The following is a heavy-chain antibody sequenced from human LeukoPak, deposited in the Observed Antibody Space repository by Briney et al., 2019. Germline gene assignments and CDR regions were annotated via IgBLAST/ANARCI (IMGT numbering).Heavy chain of an antibody. CDR2: VINNGGT. D-gene: IGHD5-12*01. J-gene: IGHJ4*02. Sequence: SETLSLTCRVSGGPIGSYYLNWVRQPSGKGLEWVGIVINNGGTKHNPSLMSRVAISVATSKNQRAQKLSSVTAADTAVYYCVASCGGYVLDYRGQGALVIASS. CDR3: VASCGGYVLDY. V-gene: IGHV4-59*03. CDR1: GGPIGSYY.